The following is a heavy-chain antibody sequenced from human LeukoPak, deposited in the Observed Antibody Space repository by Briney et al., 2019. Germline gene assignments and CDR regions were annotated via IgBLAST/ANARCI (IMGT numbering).Heavy chain of an antibody. Sequence: GGSLRLSCAASGFTFSSYWMSWVRQAPGKGLEWVANIKQDGSEKYYVDSVKGRFTISRGNAKNSLYLQINSLRAEDTAVYYCARVRIDYYDSSGSIDYWGQGTLVTVSS. CDR3: ARVRIDYYDSSGSIDY. J-gene: IGHJ4*02. V-gene: IGHV3-7*01. CDR1: GFTFSSYW. D-gene: IGHD3-22*01. CDR2: IKQDGSEK.